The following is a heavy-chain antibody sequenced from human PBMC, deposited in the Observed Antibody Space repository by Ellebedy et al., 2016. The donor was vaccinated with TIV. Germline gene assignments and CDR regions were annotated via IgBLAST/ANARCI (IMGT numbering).Heavy chain of an antibody. Sequence: SGPTLVKPKETLTLTCTVSGFSLSNIIMGVSWIRQAPGKALEWLAHSSSYDEKFYSTSLKTRLVISRDTSKSQVVLAMTDMDPVDTGTYYCARAVKYCGGDCTHKFDYWGQGTPVTVSS. D-gene: IGHD2-21*02. CDR3: ARAVKYCGGDCTHKFDY. CDR1: GFSLSNIIMG. CDR2: SSSYDEK. J-gene: IGHJ4*02. V-gene: IGHV2-26*01.